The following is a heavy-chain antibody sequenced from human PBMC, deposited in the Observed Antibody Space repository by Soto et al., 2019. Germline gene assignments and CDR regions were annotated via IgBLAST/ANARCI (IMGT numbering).Heavy chain of an antibody. CDR2: IYYSGST. D-gene: IGHD2-15*01. Sequence: QLQLQESGPGLVKPSETLSLTCTVSGGSISSSSYYWGWIRQPPGKGLEWIGSIYYSGSTYYNPSLKSRVTISVDTSKNQFSLKLSSVTAADTAVYSCARHAPPARFDYWGQGTLVTVSS. CDR3: ARHAPPARFDY. CDR1: GGSISSSSYY. V-gene: IGHV4-39*01. J-gene: IGHJ4*02.